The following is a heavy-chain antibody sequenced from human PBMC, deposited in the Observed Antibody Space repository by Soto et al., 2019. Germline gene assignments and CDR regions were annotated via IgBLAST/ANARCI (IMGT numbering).Heavy chain of an antibody. CDR1: GFTFSSYA. J-gene: IGHJ4*02. V-gene: IGHV3-30*04. D-gene: IGHD2-15*01. CDR2: ISYDGSNK. CDR3: ARDLVVAATRALDY. Sequence: GGSLRLSCAASGFTFSSYAMHWVRQAPGKGLEWVAVISYDGSNKYYADSVKGRFTISRDNSKNTLYLQMNSLRAEDTAVYYCARDLVVAATRALDYWGQGTLVTVSS.